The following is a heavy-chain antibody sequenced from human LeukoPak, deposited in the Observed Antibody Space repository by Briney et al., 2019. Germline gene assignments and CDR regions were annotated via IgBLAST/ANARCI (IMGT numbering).Heavy chain of an antibody. Sequence: PGGSLRLSCAASGFTFSSYGMSWVRQAPGKGLEWVSAISGSGGSTYYADSVKGRFTISRDNSKNTLYLQMNSLRAEDTAVYYCAKDWYYYGSGSYWWGQGTLVTVSS. CDR2: ISGSGGST. J-gene: IGHJ4*02. CDR3: AKDWYYYGSGSYW. CDR1: GFTFSSYG. V-gene: IGHV3-23*01. D-gene: IGHD3-10*01.